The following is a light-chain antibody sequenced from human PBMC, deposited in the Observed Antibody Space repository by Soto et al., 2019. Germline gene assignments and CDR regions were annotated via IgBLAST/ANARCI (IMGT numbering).Light chain of an antibody. V-gene: IGLV2-14*01. CDR1: SSDVGGYNY. J-gene: IGLJ1*01. CDR3: SSYTSSSIFYV. Sequence: QSVLTQPASVSGSPGQPITISCTGTSSDVGGYNYVSWYQQHPGKAPKLMIYEVSNRPSGVSNRFSGSKSGNTASLTISGLQAEDEADYYCSSYTSSSIFYVFGTGTKVTAL. CDR2: EVS.